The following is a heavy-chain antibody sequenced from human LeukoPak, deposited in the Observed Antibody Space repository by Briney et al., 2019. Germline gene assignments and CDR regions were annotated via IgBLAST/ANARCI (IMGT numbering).Heavy chain of an antibody. CDR1: GFSFSSYA. CDR2: ISDSGGST. Sequence: EGSLRLSCAASGFSFSSYAMNWVRQAPGKGLEWVPGISDSGGSTFYADSVKGRFTISRDNSKNTLYLQMNSLRAEDTAVYYCGKAADFDYWGQGTLVTVSS. V-gene: IGHV3-23*01. CDR3: GKAADFDY. J-gene: IGHJ4*02.